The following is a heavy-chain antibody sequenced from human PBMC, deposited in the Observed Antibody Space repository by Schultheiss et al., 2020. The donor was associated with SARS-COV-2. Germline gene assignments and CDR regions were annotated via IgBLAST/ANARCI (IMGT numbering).Heavy chain of an antibody. CDR2: IYPGDSDT. CDR3: ARQMATIELSN. J-gene: IGHJ4*02. Sequence: GGSLRLSCKGSGYSFTSYWIGWVRQMPGKGLEWMGIIYPGDSDTRYSPSFQGQVTISADTSNNTAYLQWGSLKASDTAIYYCARQMATIELSNWGQGTLVTVSS. V-gene: IGHV5-51*01. D-gene: IGHD5-24*01. CDR1: GYSFTSYW.